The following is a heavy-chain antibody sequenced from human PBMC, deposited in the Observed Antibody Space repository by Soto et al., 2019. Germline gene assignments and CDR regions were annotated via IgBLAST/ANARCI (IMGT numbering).Heavy chain of an antibody. CDR1: GFTLTKYY. CDR3: ARGYLGYENFDI. CDR2: INPSGDGT. D-gene: IGHD5-12*01. J-gene: IGHJ4*02. Sequence: ASVKVSCKASGFTLTKYYVHWVRQAPGQGLEWMGMINPSGDGTSFAQKFQGRITMTRDTSTSTVNVEVTSLRSDDTAVYFCARGYLGYENFDIWGQGTLVTVSS. V-gene: IGHV1-46*03.